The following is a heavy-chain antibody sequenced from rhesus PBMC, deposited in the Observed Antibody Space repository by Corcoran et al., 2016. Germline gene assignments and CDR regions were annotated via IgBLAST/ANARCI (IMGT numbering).Heavy chain of an antibody. CDR2: IYGSAGKT. D-gene: IGHD3S6*01. CDR3: TNPVATHSGYSFVVY. J-gene: IGHJ4*01. CDR1: GDSISRNY. V-gene: IGHV4S2*01. Sequence: QVQLQESGPGLVKPSETLPLTCAVTGDSISRNYWNWLSQAPGKGLEWIVRIYGSAGKTDNNPSLKVRGILSLDTSKNQVSLRLASVTAADTAVYYCTNPVATHSGYSFVVYWGQGVLVTVAS.